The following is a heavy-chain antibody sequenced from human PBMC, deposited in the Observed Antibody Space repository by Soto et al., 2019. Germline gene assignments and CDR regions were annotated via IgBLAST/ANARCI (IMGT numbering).Heavy chain of an antibody. Sequence: QVQLVQSGAAVKKPGSSVKVSCKASGGTFSSYTISWVRQAPGQGLEWMGRIIPILGIANYAQKFQGRVTITADKSTSXXYMELSSLRSEDTAVYYCASAFGRGQHDYGDYLGYWGQGTLVTVSS. CDR2: IIPILGIA. V-gene: IGHV1-69*02. CDR1: GGTFSSYT. J-gene: IGHJ4*02. CDR3: ASAFGRGQHDYGDYLGY. D-gene: IGHD4-17*01.